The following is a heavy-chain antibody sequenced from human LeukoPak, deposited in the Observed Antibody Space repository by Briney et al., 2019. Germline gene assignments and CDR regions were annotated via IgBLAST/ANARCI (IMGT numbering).Heavy chain of an antibody. D-gene: IGHD3-22*01. CDR3: ARDHYYDSSGYYHDY. Sequence: GGSLRLTCAASGFTVSSNYMSWVRQAPGKGLEWVSVIYSGGSTYYADSVKGRFTISRDNSKNTLYLQMDSLRAEDTAVYYCARDHYYDSSGYYHDYWGQGTLVTVSS. CDR2: IYSGGST. V-gene: IGHV3-66*01. CDR1: GFTVSSNY. J-gene: IGHJ4*02.